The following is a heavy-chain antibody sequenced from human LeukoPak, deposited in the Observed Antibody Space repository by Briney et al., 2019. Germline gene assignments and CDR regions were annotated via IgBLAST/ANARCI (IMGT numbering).Heavy chain of an antibody. Sequence: GVSLRLSCAASGFTVSSNYMSWVRQAPGKGLEWVSLIYGAGRTSYADSVKGRFTISRDDSNNMLFLQMNSLEDADTAVYYCARGVVGVKPLDYWGQGTLVTVSS. CDR1: GFTVSSNY. D-gene: IGHD3-10*01. J-gene: IGHJ4*02. CDR3: ARGVVGVKPLDY. CDR2: IYGAGRT. V-gene: IGHV3-53*01.